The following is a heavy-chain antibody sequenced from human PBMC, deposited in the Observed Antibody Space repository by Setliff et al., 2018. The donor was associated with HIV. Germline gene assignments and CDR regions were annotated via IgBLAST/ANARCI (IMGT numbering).Heavy chain of an antibody. V-gene: IGHV7-4-1*02. CDR1: GYTFTNYA. D-gene: IGHD1-26*01. Sequence: ASVKVSCKASGYTFTNYAINWVRQAPGQGLEWMGWINTNTGNPTYAQGFTGRFVFSLDTSVSTAYLQISSLKAEDTAMYYCARGALDSGIYSGPDTYFDYWGQGTLVTVLL. CDR2: INTNTGNP. CDR3: ARGALDSGIYSGPDTYFDY. J-gene: IGHJ4*02.